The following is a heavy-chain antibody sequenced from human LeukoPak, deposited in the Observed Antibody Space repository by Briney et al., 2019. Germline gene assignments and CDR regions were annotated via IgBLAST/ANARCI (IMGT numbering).Heavy chain of an antibody. CDR3: AKDSYDTSI. CDR1: GFTFSSYA. Sequence: GGSLRLSCAASGFTFSSYAMSWVRQAPGKGLEWVSAISDSGGRTFYADSVKGRFTISRDNSKNTLYLQINSLRAEDTAVYYCAKDSYDTSIWGQGTLVTVSA. J-gene: IGHJ4*02. D-gene: IGHD3-22*01. V-gene: IGHV3-23*01. CDR2: ISDSGGRT.